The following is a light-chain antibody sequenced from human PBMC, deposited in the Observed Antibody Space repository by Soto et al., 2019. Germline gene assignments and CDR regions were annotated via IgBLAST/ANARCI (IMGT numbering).Light chain of an antibody. V-gene: IGLV2-8*01. Sequence: QSALTQPPSASGSPGQSVNISCTGTSSDVGGYNYVSWYQQHPGKAPKLMIYEVSKRPSGVPDRFSGSKSGNTASLTVSGLQAEDEDDYYCSSYAGSNNLVFGGGTKLTVL. CDR3: SSYAGSNNLV. CDR1: SSDVGGYNY. CDR2: EVS. J-gene: IGLJ2*01.